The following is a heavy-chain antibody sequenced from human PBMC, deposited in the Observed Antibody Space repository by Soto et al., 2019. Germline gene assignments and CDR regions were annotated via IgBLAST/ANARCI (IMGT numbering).Heavy chain of an antibody. CDR3: AHTQRGSSGYYGNDAFDI. CDR2: ISGSGGST. CDR1: GFTFSSYA. V-gene: IGHV3-23*01. J-gene: IGHJ3*02. D-gene: IGHD3-22*01. Sequence: PGGSLRLSCAASGFTFSSYAMSWVRQAPGKGLEWVSAISGSGGSTYYADSVKGRFTISRDNSKNTLYLQVNSLRAEDTAVYYCAHTQRGSSGYYGNDAFDIWGQGTMVTVSS.